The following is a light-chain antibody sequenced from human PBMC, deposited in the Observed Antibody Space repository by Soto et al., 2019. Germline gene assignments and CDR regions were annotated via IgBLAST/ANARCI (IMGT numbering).Light chain of an antibody. Sequence: ESVLTQSPGTLSLSPGERATLSCRASQSVSSSYLAWYQHKPGQPPRLLIYGASSRATGIPDRFSGSGSGTDFILTISRLEPEDFAVYYCQQYGSSPPYTFGQGTKLEIK. CDR3: QQYGSSPPYT. V-gene: IGKV3-20*01. CDR1: QSVSSSY. CDR2: GAS. J-gene: IGKJ2*01.